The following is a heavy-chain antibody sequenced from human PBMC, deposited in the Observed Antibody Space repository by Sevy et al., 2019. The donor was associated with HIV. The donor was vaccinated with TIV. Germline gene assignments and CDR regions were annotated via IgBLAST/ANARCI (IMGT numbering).Heavy chain of an antibody. J-gene: IGHJ4*02. CDR3: ARASHMITFGGVIVIDGIDY. D-gene: IGHD3-16*02. CDR2: ISYDGSNK. V-gene: IGHV3-30*09. CDR1: GLTFSNYA. Sequence: GGSLRLSSAASGLTFSNYAIHWVRQAPGKGLEWVAVISYDGSNKDYADSVKGRFAISRDNSKNTLYLQMNSLRVEDTAVYYCARASHMITFGGVIVIDGIDYWGQGTLVTVSS.